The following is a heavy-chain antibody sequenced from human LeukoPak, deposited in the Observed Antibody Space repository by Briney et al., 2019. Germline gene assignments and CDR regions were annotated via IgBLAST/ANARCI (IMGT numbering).Heavy chain of an antibody. CDR2: ISAYNGNT. CDR3: ARYANSGSYYDY. J-gene: IGHJ4*02. D-gene: IGHD1-26*01. V-gene: IGHV1-18*01. CDR1: GYTFTTYD. Sequence: GASVKVSCKASGYTFTTYDISWVRQAPGQGLEWMGWISAYNGNTNYAQKLQGRVTITRNTSISTAYMELSSLRSEDTAVYYCARYANSGSYYDYWGQGTLVTVSS.